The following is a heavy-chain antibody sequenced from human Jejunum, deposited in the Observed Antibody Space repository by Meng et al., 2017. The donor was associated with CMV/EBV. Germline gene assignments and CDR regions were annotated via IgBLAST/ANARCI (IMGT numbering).Heavy chain of an antibody. J-gene: IGHJ4*02. CDR1: GFTLSDYW. CDR3: ARDLTGIRDY. Sequence: EGQMEGSGGVLVTTGGSLRLFCPDSGFTLSDYWMHWVRQVPGEGLVWVQRINTDGSITSYADSVKGRFTISRDNAQNTLYLQMNSLRDGDSADYYCARDLTGIRDYWGQGTLVTVSS. V-gene: IGHV3-74*01. CDR2: INTDGSIT. D-gene: IGHD2-8*02.